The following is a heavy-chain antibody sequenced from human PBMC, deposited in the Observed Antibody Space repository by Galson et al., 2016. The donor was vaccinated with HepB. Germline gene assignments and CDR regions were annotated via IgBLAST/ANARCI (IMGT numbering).Heavy chain of an antibody. D-gene: IGHD3-10*01. Sequence: TLSLTCTVSGGSLRTGSYYWTWVRHHPGKGLEWIGYIYYNATTYYTPSLKTRLSMSIDTSKNQFSLNLTSLTAAATAFYYGARGGPGGQRGGNWFDPWGQGTLVTVSS. CDR1: GGSLRTGSYY. CDR3: ARGGPGGQRGGNWFDP. J-gene: IGHJ5*02. CDR2: IYYNATT. V-gene: IGHV4-31*03.